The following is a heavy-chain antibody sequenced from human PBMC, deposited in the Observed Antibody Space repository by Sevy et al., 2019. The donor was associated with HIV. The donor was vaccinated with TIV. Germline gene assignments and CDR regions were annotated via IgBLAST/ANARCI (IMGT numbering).Heavy chain of an antibody. CDR1: GDTFTEYA. Sequence: ASVKVSCKASGDTFTEYAIHWVRQAPGQRLEWMGWIDAGRGYTRYSQRFQGRLTITRDTSAGNHYMELSSLRSEDTAIYYCARAQVGAYAFDIWGQGTKVTVSS. CDR2: IDAGRGYT. D-gene: IGHD1-26*01. CDR3: ARAQVGAYAFDI. J-gene: IGHJ3*02. V-gene: IGHV1-3*01.